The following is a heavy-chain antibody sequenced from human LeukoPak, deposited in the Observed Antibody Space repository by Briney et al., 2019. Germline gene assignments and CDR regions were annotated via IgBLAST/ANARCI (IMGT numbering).Heavy chain of an antibody. D-gene: IGHD2-2*01. J-gene: IGHJ6*02. Sequence: GGSLRLSCAASGFTFSSYAMSWVRQAPGKGLEWVSAISGSGGSTYYADSVKGRFTISRDNSKNTLYLQMNSLRAEDTAVYYCAKVLVPADLYYGMDVWGQGTTVTVSS. CDR2: ISGSGGST. V-gene: IGHV3-23*01. CDR3: AKVLVPADLYYGMDV. CDR1: GFTFSSYA.